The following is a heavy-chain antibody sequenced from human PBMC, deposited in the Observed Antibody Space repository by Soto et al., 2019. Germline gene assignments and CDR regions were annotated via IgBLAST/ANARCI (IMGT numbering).Heavy chain of an antibody. CDR3: AILTWPEVDY. D-gene: IGHD3-16*01. CDR1: GGSISSGGYS. Sequence: QLQLQESGSGLVKPSQTLSLTCAVSGGSISSGGYSWRWIRQPPGKGLEWIGYIYHSGSTYYNPSLKSRVTISVDRSKNQFSLKLSSVTAADTAVYYCAILTWPEVDYWGQGTLVTVSS. CDR2: IYHSGST. V-gene: IGHV4-30-2*01. J-gene: IGHJ4*02.